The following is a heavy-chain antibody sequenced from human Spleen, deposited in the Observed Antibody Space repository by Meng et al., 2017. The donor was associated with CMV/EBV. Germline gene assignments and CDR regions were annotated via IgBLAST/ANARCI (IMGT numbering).Heavy chain of an antibody. CDR1: GFNVIYKH. Sequence: GESLKISCAASGFNVIYKHMTWVRQAPGKGLEWVSAILNSGATYYADSVEGRFTISRDSSKNTFYLQMNSLRAEDTAMYYCARAPSLSSGMDVWGQGTTVTVSS. V-gene: IGHV3-53*01. J-gene: IGHJ6*02. CDR2: ILNSGAT. CDR3: ARAPSLSSGMDV. D-gene: IGHD1-26*01.